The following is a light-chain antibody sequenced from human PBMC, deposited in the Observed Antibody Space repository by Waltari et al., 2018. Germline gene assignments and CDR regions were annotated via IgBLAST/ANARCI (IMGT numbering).Light chain of an antibody. V-gene: IGKV1-5*03. CDR1: QSISSW. CDR2: KAS. CDR3: QQYPRT. J-gene: IGKJ1*01. Sequence: TQSPATLSASVGDRVTITCRASQSISSWLAWYQQKPGKAPKLLIYKASSLESGVPSRFSGSGSGTEFTLTISSLQPDDFATYYCQQYPRTFGQGTKVEIK.